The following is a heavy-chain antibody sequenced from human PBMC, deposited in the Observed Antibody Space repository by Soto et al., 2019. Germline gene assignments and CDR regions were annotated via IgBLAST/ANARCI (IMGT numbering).Heavy chain of an antibody. Sequence: PSETLSLTCTVSGGSISSYYWSWIRQPPGKGLEWIGYIYYSGSTNYNPSLKSRVTISVDTSKNQFSLKLSSVTAADTAVYYCARLPAVAGKKYYFDYWGQGTLVTVSS. V-gene: IGHV4-59*08. D-gene: IGHD6-19*01. J-gene: IGHJ4*02. CDR1: GGSISSYY. CDR3: ARLPAVAGKKYYFDY. CDR2: IYYSGST.